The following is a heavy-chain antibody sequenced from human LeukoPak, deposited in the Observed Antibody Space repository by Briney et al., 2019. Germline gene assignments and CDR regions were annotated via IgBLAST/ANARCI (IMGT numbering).Heavy chain of an antibody. CDR3: ATDLLAGGHKTFYP. CDR2: FDPEVGET. J-gene: IGHJ5*02. CDR1: GNTLSEFS. V-gene: IGHV1-24*01. Sequence: ASVKVSCKVTGNTLSEFSMHWVRQSRGKGLEWMGGFDPEVGETVYAQKFQGRVTMTEDTSTETAYMELSRLRSEDTAVYYCATDLLAGGHKTFYPWGQGTLLTVSS.